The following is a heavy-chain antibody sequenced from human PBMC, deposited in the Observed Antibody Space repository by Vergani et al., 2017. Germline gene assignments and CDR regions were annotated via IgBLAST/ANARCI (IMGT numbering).Heavy chain of an antibody. V-gene: IGHV4-30-4*01. D-gene: IGHD2-2*01. J-gene: IGHJ4*02. CDR1: GGSISSGDYY. CDR3: ARYAPFVPAASLDY. CDR2: IYYSGST. Sequence: QVQLQESGPGLVKPSQTLSLTCPVSGGSISSGDYYWGWIRQPPGKGLEWIGYIYYSGSTYYNPSLKSRVTISVDTSKKQCSLKLSSVTAADTAVYYCARYAPFVPAASLDYWGQGTLVTVSS.